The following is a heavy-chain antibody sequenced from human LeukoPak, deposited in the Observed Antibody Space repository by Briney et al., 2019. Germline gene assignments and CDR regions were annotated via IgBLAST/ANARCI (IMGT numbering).Heavy chain of an antibody. CDR2: ISYDGSNK. D-gene: IGHD3-10*01. V-gene: IGHV3-30*04. CDR1: GFTFSSYA. J-gene: IGHJ6*02. CDR3: ARRKSILWFGDPYGMDV. Sequence: GGCLRLSCAASGFTFSSYAMHWVRQASGKGLEWVAVISYDGSNKYYADFVKGRFTISRDNSKNTLYLQMNSLRAEDTAVYYCARRKSILWFGDPYGMDVWGQGTTVTVSS.